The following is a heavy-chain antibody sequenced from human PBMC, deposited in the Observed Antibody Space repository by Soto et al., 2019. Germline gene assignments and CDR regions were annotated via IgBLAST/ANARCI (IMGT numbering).Heavy chain of an antibody. J-gene: IGHJ6*02. Sequence: SVKVSCKASGGTFSSYAISWVRQAPGQGLEWMGGIIPIFGTANYAQKFQGRVTITADESTSTAYMELSSLRSEDTAVYYCARVGTKESGSYLGFGYYYGMDVWGQGTTVTVSS. V-gene: IGHV1-69*13. CDR2: IIPIFGTA. CDR1: GGTFSSYA. CDR3: ARVGTKESGSYLGFGYYYGMDV. D-gene: IGHD1-26*01.